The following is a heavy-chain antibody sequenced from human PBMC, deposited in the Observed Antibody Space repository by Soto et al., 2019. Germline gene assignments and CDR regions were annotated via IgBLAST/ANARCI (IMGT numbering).Heavy chain of an antibody. CDR1: GFTFGSYA. CDR2: LWYDGSNK. V-gene: IGHV3-33*06. D-gene: IGHD5-12*01. Sequence: QVQLVESGGGVVQPGRSLRLSCAASGFTFGSYAMHWVRQAPGKGLEWVAVLWYDGSNKYYADSVKGRFTISRDNSQNTLYLQMNSLRDEDTGVYYCAKSPVGDGYGEFDYWGQGTLVTVSS. J-gene: IGHJ4*02. CDR3: AKSPVGDGYGEFDY.